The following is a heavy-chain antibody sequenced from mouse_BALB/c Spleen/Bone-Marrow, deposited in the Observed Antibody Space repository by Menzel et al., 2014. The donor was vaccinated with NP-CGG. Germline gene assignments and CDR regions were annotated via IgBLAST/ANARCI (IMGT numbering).Heavy chain of an antibody. Sequence: EVKLVESGGALVTPGGYLRLSCAASGFTFSSSAMSWVRQTPQNRLELVASITSGCSFYYPDSVKGRFTISRDNARNILYLQMSSLRSEDTAMYYCARYDYDGAYAMDYWGQGTSVTVSS. V-gene: IGHV5-6-5*01. CDR1: GFTFSSSA. CDR2: ITSGCSF. CDR3: ARYDYDGAYAMDY. D-gene: IGHD2-4*01. J-gene: IGHJ4*01.